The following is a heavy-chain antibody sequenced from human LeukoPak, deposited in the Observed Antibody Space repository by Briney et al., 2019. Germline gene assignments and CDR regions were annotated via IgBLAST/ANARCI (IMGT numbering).Heavy chain of an antibody. D-gene: IGHD3-16*01. CDR2: ISSRSSYI. J-gene: IGHJ6*02. Sequence: RGCLRLSCAASGFTFSSYSTNWVRQAPGKGLEWVSSISSRSSYIYYADSVKGRFTISRDNAKNSLYLQMNSLRAEDTAVYYCARGGGGGMDVWGQGTTVTVSS. V-gene: IGHV3-21*01. CDR3: ARGGGGGMDV. CDR1: GFTFSSYS.